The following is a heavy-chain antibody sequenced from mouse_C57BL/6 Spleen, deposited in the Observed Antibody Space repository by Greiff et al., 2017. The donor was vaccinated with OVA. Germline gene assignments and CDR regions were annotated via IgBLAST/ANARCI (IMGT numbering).Heavy chain of an antibody. D-gene: IGHD1-1*01. CDR1: GYTFTTYP. Sequence: QVQLQQSGAELVKPGASVKMSCKASGYTFTTYPIEWMKQTHGKSLEWIGNFHPYNDDTKYHEKVKGKATLTVENATSTVYLELSRLTSDDSAVYYCERSYYDGSSYWYFGVWGTGTTVTVAS. J-gene: IGHJ1*03. CDR2: FHPYNDDT. V-gene: IGHV1-47*01. CDR3: ERSYYDGSSYWYFGV.